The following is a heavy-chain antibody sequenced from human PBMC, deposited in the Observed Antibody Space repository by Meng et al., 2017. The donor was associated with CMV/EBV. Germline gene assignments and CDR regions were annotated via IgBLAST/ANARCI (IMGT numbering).Heavy chain of an antibody. Sequence: SVKVSCKASGGTFSSYAISWVRQAPGQGLEWMGGIIPILGIANYAQKFQGRVTITADKSTSTAYMELSSLRSKDTAVYYCARIYCSSTSCYRDYYYGMDVWGQGTTVTVSS. J-gene: IGHJ6*02. D-gene: IGHD2-2*01. CDR3: ARIYCSSTSCYRDYYYGMDV. V-gene: IGHV1-69*10. CDR1: GGTFSSYA. CDR2: IIPILGIA.